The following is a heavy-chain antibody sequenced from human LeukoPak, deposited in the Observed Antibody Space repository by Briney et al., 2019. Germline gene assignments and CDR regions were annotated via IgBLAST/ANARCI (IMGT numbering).Heavy chain of an antibody. D-gene: IGHD3-16*01. CDR1: GGSISSYY. J-gene: IGHJ6*03. Sequence: PSETLSLTCTVSGGSISSYYWSWIRQPAGKGLEWIGRIYTSGSTNYNPSLKSRVTMSVDTSKNQFSLKLSSVTAADTAVYYCARAPSGGRYYYYYYMDVWGKGTTVTISS. CDR2: IYTSGST. CDR3: ARAPSGGRYYYYYYMDV. V-gene: IGHV4-4*07.